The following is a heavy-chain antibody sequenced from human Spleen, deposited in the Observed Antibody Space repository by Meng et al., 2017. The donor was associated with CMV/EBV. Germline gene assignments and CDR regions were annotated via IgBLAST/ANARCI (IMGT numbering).Heavy chain of an antibody. CDR2: IRYDGTNK. D-gene: IGHD1-26*01. CDR1: GFTFRSYG. CDR3: AKERYTGSPNWFDP. J-gene: IGHJ5*02. V-gene: IGHV3-30*02. Sequence: GESLKISCAASGFTFRSYGMHWVRQAPGKGLEWVAFIRYDGTNKYYADSVKGRFTISRDNSKNTLYLQMNSLRAEDTAVYYCAKERYTGSPNWFDPWGQGTLVTVSS.